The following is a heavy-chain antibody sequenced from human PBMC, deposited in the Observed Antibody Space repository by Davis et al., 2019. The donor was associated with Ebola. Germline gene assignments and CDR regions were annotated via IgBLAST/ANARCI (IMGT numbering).Heavy chain of an antibody. V-gene: IGHV3-7*01. J-gene: IGHJ4*02. CDR2: IKQDGSEK. Sequence: PGGSLRLSCAASGFTFSSYWMSWVRQAPGKGLEWVANIKQDGSEKYYVDSVKGRFTISRDNAENSLSLQMNSLRAEDTAVYYCARDPIAEAANDYWGQGTLVTVSS. CDR3: ARDPIAEAANDY. CDR1: GFTFSSYW. D-gene: IGHD6-13*01.